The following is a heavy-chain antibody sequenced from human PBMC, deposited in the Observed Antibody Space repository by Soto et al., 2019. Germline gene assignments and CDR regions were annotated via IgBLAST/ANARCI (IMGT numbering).Heavy chain of an antibody. Sequence: QVQLVQSGAEVKKPGASVKVSCKASGNSFTTYYMHWVRQAPGQGLEWMGIINPSGGRTTYAQKFQGRVTMTRDTSTSTFHMGLSSLTSEDTAVYYCAGMSHYDSSGYYDYWGQGTLVTVSS. CDR3: AGMSHYDSSGYYDY. CDR1: GNSFTTYY. D-gene: IGHD3-22*01. V-gene: IGHV1-46*01. J-gene: IGHJ4*02. CDR2: INPSGGRT.